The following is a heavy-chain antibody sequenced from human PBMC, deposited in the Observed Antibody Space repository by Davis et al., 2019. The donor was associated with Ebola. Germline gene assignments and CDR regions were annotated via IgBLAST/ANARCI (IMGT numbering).Heavy chain of an antibody. Sequence: ASVKVSCKASGYTFSDYSIHWVRQAPGQGLEWIGWIHPNSGGTNYAQKFQGRVTMTRDTSISTAYMELSRLRSDDTAVYYCARVSAYPKVPNYYYYGMDVWGQGTTVTVSS. V-gene: IGHV1-2*02. D-gene: IGHD2-2*01. CDR3: ARVSAYPKVPNYYYYGMDV. CDR2: IHPNSGGT. J-gene: IGHJ6*02. CDR1: GYTFSDYS.